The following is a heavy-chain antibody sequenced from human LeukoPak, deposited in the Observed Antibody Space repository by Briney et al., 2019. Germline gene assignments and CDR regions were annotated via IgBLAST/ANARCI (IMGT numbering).Heavy chain of an antibody. J-gene: IGHJ4*02. CDR2: ITSSGDGT. Sequence: GGSLRLSCAASGFTFSIYAMSWVRQAPGKGLQWVSSITSSGDGTYYAGSVKGRFTISRDNSDNMLYLQMNSLRVEDTAVYFCAKDRPNYYGSNGHYYRRDGDYWGQGTLVTVSS. D-gene: IGHD3-22*01. CDR3: AKDRPNYYGSNGHYYRRDGDY. CDR1: GFTFSIYA. V-gene: IGHV3-23*01.